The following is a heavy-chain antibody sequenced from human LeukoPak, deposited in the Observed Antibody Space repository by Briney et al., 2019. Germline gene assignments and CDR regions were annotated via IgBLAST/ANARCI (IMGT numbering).Heavy chain of an antibody. V-gene: IGHV4-38-2*02. J-gene: IGHJ3*02. D-gene: IGHD5-24*01. CDR1: GYSISGGYY. CDR2: IYHSGST. CDR3: ARELSLQGWLQLIRFGAFDI. Sequence: PSETLSLTCTVSGYSISGGYYWGWIRQPPGKGLEWIGSIYHSGSTYYNPSLKSRVTISVDTSKNQFSLKLSSVTAADTAVYYCARELSLQGWLQLIRFGAFDIWAKGQWSPSLQ.